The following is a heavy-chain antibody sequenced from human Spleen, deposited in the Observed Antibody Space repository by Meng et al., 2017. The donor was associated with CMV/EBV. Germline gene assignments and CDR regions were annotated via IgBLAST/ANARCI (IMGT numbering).Heavy chain of an antibody. CDR3: ASQTAGVY. V-gene: IGHV4-39*01. Sequence: LTGSVSGGSISSSNFYWGWIRQPPGQGLEWIGSIYYSGSTYYNPSLKSRVTISVDTSKNQFSLKLSSVTAADTAVYYCASQTAGVYWGQGTLVTVSS. CDR1: GGSISSSNFY. CDR2: IYYSGST. J-gene: IGHJ4*02. D-gene: IGHD6-25*01.